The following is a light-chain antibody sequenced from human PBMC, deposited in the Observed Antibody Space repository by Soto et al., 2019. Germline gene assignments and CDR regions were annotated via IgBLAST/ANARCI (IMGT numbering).Light chain of an antibody. CDR3: SSYASRRTLV. Sequence: QSVLTQPASVSGSPGQSVTISCTGTRSDVGAYNYVSWYQQQPDKAPKLILYEVSYRPSGVSDRFSGSKSGNTASLTISGLQAEDEADFYCSSYASRRTLVFGTGTKLTVL. J-gene: IGLJ1*01. CDR1: RSDVGAYNY. CDR2: EVS. V-gene: IGLV2-14*01.